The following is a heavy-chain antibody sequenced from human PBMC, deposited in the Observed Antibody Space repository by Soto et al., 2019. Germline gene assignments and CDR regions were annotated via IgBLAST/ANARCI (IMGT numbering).Heavy chain of an antibody. CDR3: ARDLGYYDSSGYSCAFDI. Sequence: ASVKVSCKASGYTFTSYGISWVRQAPGQGLEWMGWISAYNGNTNYAQKLQGRVTMTTDTSTSTAYMELRSPRSDDTAVYYCARDLGYYDSSGYSCAFDIWGQGTMVTVSS. J-gene: IGHJ3*02. V-gene: IGHV1-18*01. CDR1: GYTFTSYG. CDR2: ISAYNGNT. D-gene: IGHD3-22*01.